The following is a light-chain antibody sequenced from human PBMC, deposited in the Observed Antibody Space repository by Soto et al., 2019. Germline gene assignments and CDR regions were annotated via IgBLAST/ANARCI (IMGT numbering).Light chain of an antibody. CDR1: RSDVGAYNY. V-gene: IGLV2-14*01. CDR2: EVT. CDR3: SSYTTSTSFIL. Sequence: QSVLTQPASVSGSPGQSIAISCTGTRSDVGAYNYVSWYQQHPGKAPKLMISEVTNRPSGVSDRFSGSKSGNTASLTISGLQAEDEAYYYCSSYTTSTSFILFGGGTKVTVL. J-gene: IGLJ2*01.